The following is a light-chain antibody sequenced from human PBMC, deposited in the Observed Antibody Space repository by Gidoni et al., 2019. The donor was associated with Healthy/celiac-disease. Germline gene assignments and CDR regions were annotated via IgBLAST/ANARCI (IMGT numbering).Light chain of an antibody. CDR1: QDISNY. J-gene: IGKJ5*01. CDR3: QQYDNLLIT. V-gene: IGKV1-33*01. Sequence: DIHMPQSPSSLSASVGDRVTITCQESQDISNYLNWYQQKPGKAPKLLIYDASNLETGVPSRFSGSGSGTDFTFTISSLQPEDIATYYCQQYDNLLITFGQGTRLEIK. CDR2: DAS.